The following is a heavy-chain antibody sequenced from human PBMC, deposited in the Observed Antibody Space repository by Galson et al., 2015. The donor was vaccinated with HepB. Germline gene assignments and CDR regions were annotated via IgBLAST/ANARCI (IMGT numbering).Heavy chain of an antibody. V-gene: IGHV1-69*13. CDR2: IIPIFGTA. D-gene: IGHD2-2*01. J-gene: IGHJ5*02. Sequence: SVKVSCKASGGTFSSYAISWVRQAPGQGLEWMGGIIPIFGTASYAQKFQGRVTITADESTSTAYMELSSLRSEDTAVYYCARDGGYCSSTSCSTGWFDPWGQGTLVTVSS. CDR3: ARDGGYCSSTSCSTGWFDP. CDR1: GGTFSSYA.